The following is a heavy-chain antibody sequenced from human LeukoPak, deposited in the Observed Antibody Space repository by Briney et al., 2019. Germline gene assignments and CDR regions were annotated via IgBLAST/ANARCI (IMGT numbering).Heavy chain of an antibody. CDR1: GFPFDDYA. Sequence: GGSLSLSCAASGFPFDDYAMHWFRRAPGKGLEAVSGICWNSGSIGYADSVKGRFTISRDNAKNSLYLQMNSLRAEDTALYYCAKWGGSYSGSYYDYHYGMDVWGQGTTVTVSS. V-gene: IGHV3-9*01. CDR3: AKWGGSYSGSYYDYHYGMDV. J-gene: IGHJ6*02. CDR2: ICWNSGSI. D-gene: IGHD1-26*01.